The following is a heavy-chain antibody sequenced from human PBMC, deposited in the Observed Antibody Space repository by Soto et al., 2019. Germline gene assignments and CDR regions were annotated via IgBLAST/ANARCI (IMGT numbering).Heavy chain of an antibody. CDR3: VRQGIDYLHGLVDV. CDR2: VYYTGGT. D-gene: IGHD1-26*01. V-gene: IGHV4-59*08. Sequence: QVQVQQSGPRLVKPSETLSLTCTVSSGPTRSHNWGWIRQSPGRGLEWIGYVYYTGGTSYNPSLTSRVTISADTSTNHISLTLSSVTAADTAIYCCVRQGIDYLHGLVDVWGQGTAVSVSS. J-gene: IGHJ6*02. CDR1: SGPTRSHN.